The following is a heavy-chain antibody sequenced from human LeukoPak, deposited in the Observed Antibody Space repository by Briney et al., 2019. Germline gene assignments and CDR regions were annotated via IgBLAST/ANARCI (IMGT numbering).Heavy chain of an antibody. D-gene: IGHD1-1*01. J-gene: IGHJ4*02. CDR2: ISGSGGNT. CDR1: GFTFNNYA. Sequence: GGSLRLSCAASGFTFNNYAMSWVRQAPRKGLEWVSAISGSGGNTYYADSVKGHFTISRDNSKNTLFLQMNSLRAEDTAVYYCAKVTTGTTYYFDYWGQGTLVTVSS. CDR3: AKVTTGTTYYFDY. V-gene: IGHV3-23*01.